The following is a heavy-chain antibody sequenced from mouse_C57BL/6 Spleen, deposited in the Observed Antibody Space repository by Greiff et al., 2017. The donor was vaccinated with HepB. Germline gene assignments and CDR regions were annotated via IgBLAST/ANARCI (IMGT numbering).Heavy chain of an antibody. CDR3: ARGAQATRFAY. CDR1: GYTFTSYW. Sequence: QVQLQQPGAELVRPGSSVKLSCKASGYTFTSYWMHWVKQRPIQGLEWIGNIDPADSETHYNQKFKDKATLTVDKSSSTAYMQRSSLTSEDSAVYYCARGAQATRFAYWGQGTLVTVSA. J-gene: IGHJ3*01. D-gene: IGHD3-2*02. CDR2: IDPADSET. V-gene: IGHV1-52*01.